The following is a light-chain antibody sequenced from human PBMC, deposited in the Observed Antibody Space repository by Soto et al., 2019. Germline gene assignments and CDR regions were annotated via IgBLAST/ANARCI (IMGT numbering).Light chain of an antibody. Sequence: LSSSPRERAXXPCRASQSVSSYLAWDQQKPGQAPRLLIYDASNRATGIPARFRGSGSGTDFTLTISSLETEDFAVYYCQQLRGWITFGQGTRVEIK. J-gene: IGKJ5*01. CDR1: QSVSSY. CDR3: QQLRGWIT. CDR2: DAS. V-gene: IGKV3-11*01.